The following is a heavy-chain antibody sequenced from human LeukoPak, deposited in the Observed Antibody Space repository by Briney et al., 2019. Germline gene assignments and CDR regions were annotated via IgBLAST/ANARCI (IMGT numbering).Heavy chain of an antibody. D-gene: IGHD3-22*01. Sequence: ASVKVSCKASGGTFSSYAISWVRQAPGQGLEWMGGIIPIFGTANYAQKFQGRVTITADESTSTAYMELSSLRSEDTAVYYCARARYYYDSSGPGAFDIWGQGTMATVSS. V-gene: IGHV1-69*13. CDR3: ARARYYYDSSGPGAFDI. J-gene: IGHJ3*02. CDR1: GGTFSSYA. CDR2: IIPIFGTA.